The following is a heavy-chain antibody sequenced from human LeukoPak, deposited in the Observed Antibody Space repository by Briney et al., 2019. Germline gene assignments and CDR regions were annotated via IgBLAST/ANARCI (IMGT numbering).Heavy chain of an antibody. J-gene: IGHJ4*02. CDR3: ARGVVEVYRLAAAGGYYFDY. CDR1: GGSISSYY. D-gene: IGHD6-13*01. Sequence: SETLSLTCTVSGGSISSYYWSWIRQPPGKGLEWIGYIYYSGSTNYNPSLKSRVTISVDTSKNQFSLKLSSVTAADTAVYYCARGVVEVYRLAAAGGYYFDYWGQGTLVTVSS. V-gene: IGHV4-59*01. CDR2: IYYSGST.